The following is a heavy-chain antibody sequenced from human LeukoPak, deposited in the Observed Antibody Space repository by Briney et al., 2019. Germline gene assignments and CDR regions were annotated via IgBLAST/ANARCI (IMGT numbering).Heavy chain of an antibody. Sequence: GGSLRLSCEASGFTVTANYMTWVRQAPGKGLEWVSVIYDDGRTYYADSVKGRFIVSRDNSRNTLYLQMDRLRAEDTAIYYCARDYGKMATTLGLGGLDVWGQGTTVIVSS. J-gene: IGHJ6*02. CDR3: ARDYGKMATTLGLGGLDV. CDR1: GFTVTANY. V-gene: IGHV3-53*01. CDR2: IYDDGRT. D-gene: IGHD5-24*01.